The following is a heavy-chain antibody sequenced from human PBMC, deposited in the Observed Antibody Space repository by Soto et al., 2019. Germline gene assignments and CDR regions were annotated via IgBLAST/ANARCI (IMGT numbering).Heavy chain of an antibody. CDR1: GYSFTSYW. CDR3: AIQSGPGGDYYYGMDV. CDR2: IYPGDSDT. V-gene: IGHV5-51*01. J-gene: IGHJ6*02. D-gene: IGHD3-16*01. Sequence: GESLKISCKGSGYSFTSYWIGWVRQMPGKGLEWMGIIYPGDSDTRYSPSFQGQVTISADKSISTAYLQWSSLKASDTAMYYCAIQSGPGGDYYYGMDVWGQGTTVTVSS.